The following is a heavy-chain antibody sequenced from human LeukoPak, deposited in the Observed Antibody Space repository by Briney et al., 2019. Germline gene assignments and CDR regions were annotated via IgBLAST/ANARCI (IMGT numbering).Heavy chain of an antibody. CDR1: GGSISSGSYY. CDR2: IYTSGST. J-gene: IGHJ4*02. Sequence: SETLSLTCTVSGGSISSGSYYWSWIRQPAGKGLEWIGRIYTSGSTNYNPSLKSRVTISVDTSRNQFSLRLSSVTAADTAVYYCARDDYDSSGYYYSDYWGQGTLVTVSS. CDR3: ARDDYDSSGYYYSDY. V-gene: IGHV4-61*02. D-gene: IGHD3-22*01.